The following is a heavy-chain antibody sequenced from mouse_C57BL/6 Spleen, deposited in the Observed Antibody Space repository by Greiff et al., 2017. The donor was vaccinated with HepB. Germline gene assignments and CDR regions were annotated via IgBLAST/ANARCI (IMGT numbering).Heavy chain of an antibody. CDR1: GYTFTSYW. J-gene: IGHJ2*01. V-gene: IGHV1-69*01. Sequence: QVQLQQPGAELVMPGASVKLSCKASGYTFTSYWMHWVKQRPGQGLEWIGEIDPSDSYTNYNQKFKGKSTLTVDKSSSTAYMQLSSLTSEDSAVYYCARSDYGSSYPDYWGQGTTLTVSS. CDR3: ARSDYGSSYPDY. D-gene: IGHD1-1*01. CDR2: IDPSDSYT.